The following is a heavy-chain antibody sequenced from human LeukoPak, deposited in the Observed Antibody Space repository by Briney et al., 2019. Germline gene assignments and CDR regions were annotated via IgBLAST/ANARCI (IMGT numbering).Heavy chain of an antibody. Sequence: GGSLRLSCAASGFTFDDYAMHWVRQTPGKGLDWVSLISGNGADTNYADSVKGRFTISRDNSKNTLYLQMNSLRAEDTAVYYCAKEGLWFGELLYNWYFDLWGRGTLVTVSS. CDR3: AKEGLWFGELLYNWYFDL. D-gene: IGHD3-10*01. V-gene: IGHV3-43*02. J-gene: IGHJ2*01. CDR2: ISGNGADT. CDR1: GFTFDDYA.